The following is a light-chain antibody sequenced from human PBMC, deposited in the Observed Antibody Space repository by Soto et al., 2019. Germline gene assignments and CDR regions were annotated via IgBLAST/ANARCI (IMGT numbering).Light chain of an antibody. CDR3: QQYGSSPWT. CDR1: QSVSSY. V-gene: IGKV3-20*01. Sequence: EIVLTQSPATLSLSPGERATLSCRASQSVSSYLAWYQQKPGQAPRLLIYDASNRATGIPARFSGSGSGTDFTLTISRLEPEDFAVYYCQQYGSSPWTFGQGTKVDTK. CDR2: DAS. J-gene: IGKJ1*01.